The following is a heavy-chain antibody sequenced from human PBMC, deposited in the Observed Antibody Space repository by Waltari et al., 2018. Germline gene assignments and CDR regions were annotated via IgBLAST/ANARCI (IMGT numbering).Heavy chain of an antibody. D-gene: IGHD3-16*01. CDR3: ARWLKGRVMRRAFDI. J-gene: IGHJ3*02. V-gene: IGHV1-8*03. CDR2: MNPNSGNT. Sequence: QVQLVQSGAEVKKPGSSVKVSCKASGGTFSSYAISWVRQATGQGLEWMGWMNPNSGNTGYAQKFQGRVTITRNTSISTAYMELSSLRSEDTAVYYCARWLKGRVMRRAFDIWGQGTMVTVSS. CDR1: GGTFSSYA.